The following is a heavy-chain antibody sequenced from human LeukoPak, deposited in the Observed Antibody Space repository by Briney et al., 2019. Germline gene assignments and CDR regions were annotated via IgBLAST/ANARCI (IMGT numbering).Heavy chain of an antibody. V-gene: IGHV4-4*07. J-gene: IGHJ3*02. CDR1: GGSISSYY. CDR3: ARDPMVRGVLDAFDI. Sequence: SETLSLTCTVSGGSISSYYWSWIRQPAGKGLEWIGRIYSSGSTNYNPSLKSRVSMSVDTSKNQFSLKLSSVTAADTAVYYCARDPMVRGVLDAFDIWGQGTMVTVSS. CDR2: IYSSGST. D-gene: IGHD3-10*01.